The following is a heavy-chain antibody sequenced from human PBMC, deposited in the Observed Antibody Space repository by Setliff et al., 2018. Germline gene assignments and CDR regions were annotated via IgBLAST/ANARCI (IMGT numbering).Heavy chain of an antibody. V-gene: IGHV3-30-3*01. Sequence: GSLRLSCAASGFLYSNNAFHWVRQTPGKGLEWVAVISYDGSNKYYADSVKGRFTISRDNSKNTLYLQMNSLRGEDTAVYYCAKDTGYYFDYWGQGTLVTVSS. D-gene: IGHD4-4*01. CDR1: GFLYSNNA. CDR3: AKDTGYYFDY. CDR2: ISYDGSNK. J-gene: IGHJ4*02.